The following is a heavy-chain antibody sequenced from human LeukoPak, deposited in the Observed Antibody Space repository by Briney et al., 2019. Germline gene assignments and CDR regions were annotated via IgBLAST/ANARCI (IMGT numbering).Heavy chain of an antibody. D-gene: IGHD6-19*01. CDR3: AKPYSSAPRRSDFDY. J-gene: IGHJ4*02. Sequence: GGSLRLSCAASGFTFSTYGMHWVRQAPGKGLEWVAVISSDGSSKYYADSVKGRFTISRDNSKNTLYLQMNSLRPEDTAVYYCAKPYSSAPRRSDFDYWGQGTLVTVSS. CDR2: ISSDGSSK. CDR1: GFTFSTYG. V-gene: IGHV3-30*18.